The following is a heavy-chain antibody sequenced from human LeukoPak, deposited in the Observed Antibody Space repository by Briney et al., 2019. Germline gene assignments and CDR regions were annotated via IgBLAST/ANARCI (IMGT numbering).Heavy chain of an antibody. D-gene: IGHD3-22*01. CDR1: GFTFSSYG. Sequence: PGGSLRLSCAASGFTFSSYGMHWVRQAPGKGLEWVAVIWYDGSNKYYADSVKGRFTISRDNSKNTLYLQMNSLRAEDTAVYYCARGPSTYYYDSSGLKGPDYWGQGTLVTVSS. CDR2: IWYDGSNK. J-gene: IGHJ4*02. V-gene: IGHV3-33*01. CDR3: ARGPSTYYYDSSGLKGPDY.